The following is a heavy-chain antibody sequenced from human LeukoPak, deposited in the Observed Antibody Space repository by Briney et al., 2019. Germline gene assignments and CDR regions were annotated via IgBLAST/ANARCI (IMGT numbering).Heavy chain of an antibody. J-gene: IGHJ4*02. D-gene: IGHD1-26*01. Sequence: GGSLRLSCATSGFTVSNNYMSWVRQAPGKGLEWVSVIYSGGSTYYADSVKGRFTISRDNSKNTVYLQMNSLRAEDTAVYYCARGGGGSYWEFDYWGQGTLVAVS. CDR1: GFTVSNNY. CDR2: IYSGGST. V-gene: IGHV3-53*01. CDR3: ARGGGGSYWEFDY.